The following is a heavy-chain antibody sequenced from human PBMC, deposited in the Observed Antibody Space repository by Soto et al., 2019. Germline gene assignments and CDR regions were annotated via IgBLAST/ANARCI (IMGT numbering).Heavy chain of an antibody. J-gene: IGHJ4*02. CDR3: ATSMGRGGNDY. Sequence: EVQLVESGGGLVQPGGSLRLSCAASGFTFSDYWMSWVRQAPGKGLECVANIKRDGSEKYYVDPVKGRFTISRDNAKNSLYLKMNSLRAEDTAVYYCATSMGRGGNDYWGQGTLVTVSS. D-gene: IGHD3-10*01. CDR2: IKRDGSEK. CDR1: GFTFSDYW. V-gene: IGHV3-7*05.